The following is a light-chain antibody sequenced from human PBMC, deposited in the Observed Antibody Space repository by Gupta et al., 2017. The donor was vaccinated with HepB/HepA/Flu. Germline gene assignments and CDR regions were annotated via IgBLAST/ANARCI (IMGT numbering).Light chain of an antibody. CDR2: GTH. V-gene: IGLV7-43*01. CDR1: TGTVTSNYH. CDR3: MLHYGAAYRWV. Sequence: TVVTHEPSLAVSPGGTVTLNCASSTGTVTSNYHANWFQLKPGQAPRELIYGTHKRHSGTPDRFSGSLPGAKASLALCGVQPDDEADYYCMLHYGAAYRWVFGGGTKLTVL. J-gene: IGLJ3*02.